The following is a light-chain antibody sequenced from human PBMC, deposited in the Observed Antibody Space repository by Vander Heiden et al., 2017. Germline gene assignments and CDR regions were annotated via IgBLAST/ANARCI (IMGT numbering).Light chain of an antibody. CDR1: SSNIGAGYD. CDR2: GNS. J-gene: IGLJ3*02. CDR3: QSYDSSLRGV. V-gene: IGLV1-40*01. Sequence: QSVLTPPPSVSGAPGQRVTISCTGSSSNIGAGYDVHWYQQLPGTAPKLLIYGNSNRPSGVPDRFSGSKSGTSASLAITGLQAEDEADYYCQSYDSSLRGVFGGGTNLTVL.